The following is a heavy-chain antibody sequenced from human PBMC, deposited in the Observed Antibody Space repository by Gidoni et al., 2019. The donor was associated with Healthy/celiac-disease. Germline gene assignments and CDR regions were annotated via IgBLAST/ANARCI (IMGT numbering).Heavy chain of an antibody. CDR2: IYPGDSDT. Sequence: EVQLVQSGAEVKKPGESLKISCKGSGYSFTSYWIGWVRQMPGKGLEGLGIIYPGDSDTRYSPSFQGQVTISADKSISTAYLQWSSLKASDTAMYYCARPAVAGKKYNWFDPWGQGTLVTVSS. J-gene: IGHJ5*02. CDR1: GYSFTSYW. V-gene: IGHV5-51*01. D-gene: IGHD6-19*01. CDR3: ARPAVAGKKYNWFDP.